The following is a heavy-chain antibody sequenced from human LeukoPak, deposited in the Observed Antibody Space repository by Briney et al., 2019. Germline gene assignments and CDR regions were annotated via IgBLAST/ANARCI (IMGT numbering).Heavy chain of an antibody. J-gene: IGHJ4*02. D-gene: IGHD2-15*01. V-gene: IGHV3-7*03. CDR2: IKQDGSEK. CDR3: ARERYCSGGSCYGDKAFDY. CDR1: GFTFSSYW. Sequence: PGGSLRLSCAASGFTFSSYWMSWVRQAPGKGLEWVANIKQDGSEKYYVDSVKGRFTISRDNAKNSLYLQMNSLRAEDTAVYYCARERYCSGGSCYGDKAFDYWGQGTLVTVSS.